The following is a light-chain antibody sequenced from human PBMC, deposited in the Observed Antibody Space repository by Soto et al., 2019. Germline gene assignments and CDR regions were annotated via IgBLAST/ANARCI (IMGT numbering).Light chain of an antibody. CDR1: ESVSSY. Sequence: EIVLTQSPATLSLSPAERATLSCRASESVSSYLGWYQQKPGQAPRLLIYDASNRATGIPARFSGSGSGTDFTLTISSLEPEDFAVYYCQQRSNWPVTFGPGTKVDIK. CDR2: DAS. J-gene: IGKJ3*01. V-gene: IGKV3-11*01. CDR3: QQRSNWPVT.